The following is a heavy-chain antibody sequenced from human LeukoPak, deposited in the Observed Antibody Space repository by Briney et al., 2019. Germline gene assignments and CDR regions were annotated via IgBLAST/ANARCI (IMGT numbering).Heavy chain of an antibody. Sequence: GGSLRLSCAASGFTFSSYEMNWVRQAPGKGLVWVSDISSSGSSIYYADSVKGRFTISRDNAKNSLYLQMNSLRAEDTAVYYCARGPLDIVVEPAAMFSPGYFDYWGQGTLVTVSS. J-gene: IGHJ4*02. CDR2: ISSSGSSI. CDR3: ARGPLDIVVEPAAMFSPGYFDY. D-gene: IGHD2-2*03. CDR1: GFTFSSYE. V-gene: IGHV3-48*03.